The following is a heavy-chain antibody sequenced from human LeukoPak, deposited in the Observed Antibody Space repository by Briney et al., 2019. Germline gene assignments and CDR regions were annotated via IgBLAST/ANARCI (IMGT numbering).Heavy chain of an antibody. CDR2: IYYSGST. CDR1: GGSISSYY. V-gene: IGHV4-59*01. J-gene: IGHJ3*02. CDR3: ARDVGAVAGGGNDAFDI. D-gene: IGHD6-19*01. Sequence: PSETLSLTCTVSGGSISSYYWSWLRQPPGKGLEWIGCIYYSGSTNYNPSLKSRVTISVDTSKNQFSLKLSSVTAADTAVYYCARDVGAVAGGGNDAFDIWGQGTMVTVSS.